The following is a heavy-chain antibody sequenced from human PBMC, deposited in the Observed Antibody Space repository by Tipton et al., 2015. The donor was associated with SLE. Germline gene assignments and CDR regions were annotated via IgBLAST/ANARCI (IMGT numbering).Heavy chain of an antibody. CDR1: GGSISTYY. CDR2: VDYIGST. Sequence: LRLSCTVSGGSISTYYWNWIRQSPGKGLEWIGYVDYIGSTNYNPSLKSRLTILVHRYKNQFSLKLSSVTAADTAVYYCARRDRWLRSPLYWGQGTLVTVSS. V-gene: IGHV4-59*01. CDR3: ARRDRWLRSPLY. J-gene: IGHJ4*02. D-gene: IGHD3-16*01.